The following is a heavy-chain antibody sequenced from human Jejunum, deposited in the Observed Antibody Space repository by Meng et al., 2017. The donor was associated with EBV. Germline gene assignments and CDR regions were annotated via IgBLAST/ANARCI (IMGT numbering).Heavy chain of an antibody. CDR2: GDPQDDET. CDR1: GIIFSDYY. V-gene: IGHV1-69-2*01. J-gene: IGHJ5*02. CDR3: ALVLRARFNYFDP. D-gene: IGHD4/OR15-4a*01. Sequence: QTGAESKKPGATLKIACKVPGIIFSDYYIHWVRQAPGEGLEWMGLGDPQDDETLYAEKFQGRVTITADTSPDTAYMELSSLRSEDTAIYYCALVLRARFNYFDPWGQGTLVTVPS.